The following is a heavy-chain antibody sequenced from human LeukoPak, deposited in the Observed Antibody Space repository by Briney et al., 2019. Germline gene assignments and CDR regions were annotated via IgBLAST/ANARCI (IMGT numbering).Heavy chain of an antibody. Sequence: PSETLSLTCTVSGGSISSYYWSWIRQPPGKGLEWIGSIYYSGSTYYNPSLKSRVTISVDTSKNQFSLKLSSVTAADTAVYYCARDPPPQWRDGYFQHWGQGTLVTVSS. V-gene: IGHV4-39*07. D-gene: IGHD6-19*01. J-gene: IGHJ1*01. CDR1: GGSISSYY. CDR3: ARDPPPQWRDGYFQH. CDR2: IYYSGST.